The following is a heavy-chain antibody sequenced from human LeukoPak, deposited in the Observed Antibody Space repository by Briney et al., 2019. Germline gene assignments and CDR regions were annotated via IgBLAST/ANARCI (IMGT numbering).Heavy chain of an antibody. Sequence: PSETLSLTCTVSGGSISSYYWSWIRQPPGKGLEWIGYIYYSGSTNYNPSLKSRVTLSVDTSKNQFSLKLSSMTAADTAVYYCAREKGSSSTPNEIDYWGRGTLVTVSS. D-gene: IGHD6-6*01. CDR1: GGSISSYY. V-gene: IGHV4-59*01. CDR2: IYYSGST. CDR3: AREKGSSSTPNEIDY. J-gene: IGHJ4*02.